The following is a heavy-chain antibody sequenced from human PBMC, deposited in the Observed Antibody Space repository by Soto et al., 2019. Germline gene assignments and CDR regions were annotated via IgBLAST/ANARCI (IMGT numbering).Heavy chain of an antibody. CDR2: ISSSGSTI. Sequence: GGSLRLSCAASGFTFSGYEMNWVRQAPGKGLEWVSYISSSGSTIYYADSVKGRFTISRDNAKNSLYLQMNSLRAEDTAVYYCARGVGIQLWLDAFDIWGQGTMVTVSS. D-gene: IGHD5-18*01. CDR3: ARGVGIQLWLDAFDI. CDR1: GFTFSGYE. V-gene: IGHV3-48*03. J-gene: IGHJ3*02.